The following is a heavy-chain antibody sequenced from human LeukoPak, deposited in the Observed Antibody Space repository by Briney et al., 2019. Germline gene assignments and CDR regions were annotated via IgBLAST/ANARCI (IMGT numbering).Heavy chain of an antibody. Sequence: SETLSLTCTVSGGSISSYSWSWIRQPPWKGMDLIGYIYDSGSTNYNPSLKSRVAISVDKSKIQFSLKLSYVTAADTAVYYCARLSHYFDSSGYYYVRFFDYWGQGTLVTVSS. CDR1: GGSISSYS. CDR3: ARLSHYFDSSGYYYVRFFDY. D-gene: IGHD3-22*01. J-gene: IGHJ4*02. V-gene: IGHV4-59*08. CDR2: IYDSGST.